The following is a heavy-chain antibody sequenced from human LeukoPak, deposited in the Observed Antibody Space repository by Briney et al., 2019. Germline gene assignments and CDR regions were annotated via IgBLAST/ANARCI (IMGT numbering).Heavy chain of an antibody. CDR1: GDSIGRINYF. CDR2: MSYSGHT. Sequence: SEILSLTCTISGDSIGRINYFWGWIRQAPGKGLEWIVSMSYSGHTYYNPTLKSRVTTSIDTSKNQLSLNLKSVTAADTAVYYCARDRDVDDLDSWGHGTLVTVSS. D-gene: IGHD1-1*01. CDR3: ARDRDVDDLDS. J-gene: IGHJ5*01. V-gene: IGHV4-39*07.